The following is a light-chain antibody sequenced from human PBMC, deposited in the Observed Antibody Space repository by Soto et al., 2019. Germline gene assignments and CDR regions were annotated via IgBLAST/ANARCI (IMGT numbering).Light chain of an antibody. Sequence: AIQLTQSPSSLAASVGDGVAITCRASQGISSAFAWYQQKPGKAPKLLIYDASSLESGDPSRFSGSGSGTDFTLTISSLQPEDFATYYCQQFNSYPPYTFGQGTKLEIK. CDR1: QGISSA. J-gene: IGKJ2*01. CDR3: QQFNSYPPYT. CDR2: DAS. V-gene: IGKV1-13*02.